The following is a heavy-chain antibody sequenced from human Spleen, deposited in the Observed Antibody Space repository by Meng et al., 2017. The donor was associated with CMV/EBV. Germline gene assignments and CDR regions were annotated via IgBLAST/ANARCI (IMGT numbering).Heavy chain of an antibody. D-gene: IGHD5-24*01. J-gene: IGHJ4*02. CDR3: ARSLGMVLSGGFDY. CDR1: GYRITSYW. Sequence: GESLKISCKGSGYRITSYWIGWVRQMPGKGLEWMGVIFLGDSDTRYSPSFQGQVTISADKSIGTAYLEWSSLKASDTAMYYCARSLGMVLSGGFDYWGQGTRVTVSS. CDR2: IFLGDSDT. V-gene: IGHV5-51*01.